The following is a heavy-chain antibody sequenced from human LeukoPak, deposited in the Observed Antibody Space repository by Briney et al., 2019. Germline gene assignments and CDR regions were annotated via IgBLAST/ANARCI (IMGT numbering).Heavy chain of an antibody. J-gene: IGHJ4*02. CDR3: AKDGPGMVIFTGIGNFDY. D-gene: IGHD3-3*01. Sequence: GGSLRLSCAASGFTFSSYAMSWVRQAPGKGLEWVSAISGSGGSTYYADSVKGRFTISRDNSKNTLYLQMNSLRAEDTAVYYCAKDGPGMVIFTGIGNFDYWGQGTLVTVSS. CDR2: ISGSGGST. V-gene: IGHV3-23*01. CDR1: GFTFSSYA.